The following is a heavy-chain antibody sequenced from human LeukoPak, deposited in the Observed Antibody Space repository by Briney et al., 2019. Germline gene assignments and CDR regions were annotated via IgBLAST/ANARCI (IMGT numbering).Heavy chain of an antibody. CDR1: GGSISSHY. V-gene: IGHV4-4*07. CDR2: IYTTGST. Sequence: SETLSLTCTVSGGSISSHYWTWIRQPAGKGLEWIGRIYTTGSTNYNPSLNSRVTMSVDMSKNQFSLKLSSVTAADTAVYYCASRNDILTGYVFDFWGQGTLVTVSS. J-gene: IGHJ4*02. CDR3: ASRNDILTGYVFDF. D-gene: IGHD3-9*01.